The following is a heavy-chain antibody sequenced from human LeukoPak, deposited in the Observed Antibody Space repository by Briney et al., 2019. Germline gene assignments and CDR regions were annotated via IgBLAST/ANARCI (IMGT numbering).Heavy chain of an antibody. J-gene: IGHJ5*02. CDR2: IKEDGSEK. CDR1: GFTFSSYA. D-gene: IGHD6-13*01. Sequence: QTGGSLRLSCAASGFTFSSYAMSWVRQAPGKGLEWVANIKEDGSEKYYVDSVKGRFTISRDNAKNSLYLQMNSLRAEDTAVYYCARDFIAATWGQGTLVTVSS. CDR3: ARDFIAAT. V-gene: IGHV3-7*01.